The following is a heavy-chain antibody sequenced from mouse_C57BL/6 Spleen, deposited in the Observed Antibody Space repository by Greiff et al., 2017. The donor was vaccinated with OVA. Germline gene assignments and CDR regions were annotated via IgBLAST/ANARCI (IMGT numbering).Heavy chain of an antibody. V-gene: IGHV1-81*01. Sequence: VKLVESGAELARPGASVKLSCKASGYTFTSYGISWVKQRTGQGLEWIGEIYPRSGNTYYNEKFKGKATLTADKSSSTAYMELRSLTSEDSAVYFCARFVTTVVATRSYFDYWGQGTTLTVSS. D-gene: IGHD1-1*01. CDR1: GYTFTSYG. CDR3: ARFVTTVVATRSYFDY. CDR2: IYPRSGNT. J-gene: IGHJ2*01.